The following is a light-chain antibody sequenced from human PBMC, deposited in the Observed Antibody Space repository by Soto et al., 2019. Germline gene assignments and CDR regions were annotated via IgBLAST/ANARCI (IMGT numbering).Light chain of an antibody. Sequence: QSALTQPPSASGSPGQSVTISCTGTSTDAADYNYVSWYQQYPGKAPKLMIYGVSKRPSGVPDRFSGSKSGNTASLTVSGLQAEDEADYYCSSYAGSNNLVFGGGTKLTVL. V-gene: IGLV2-8*01. J-gene: IGLJ3*02. CDR3: SSYAGSNNLV. CDR1: STDAADYNY. CDR2: GVS.